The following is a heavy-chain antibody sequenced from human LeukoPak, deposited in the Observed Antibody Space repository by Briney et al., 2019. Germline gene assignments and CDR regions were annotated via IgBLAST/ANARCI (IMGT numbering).Heavy chain of an antibody. CDR3: ARVYGSVVPAAPHRKRTYYMDV. Sequence: WETLSLTCTVSGCSISSYYWSWIRQPPGKGLEGIGHIYYSGSTNYNPSLKSRVTISVATSKNQFSLKLSSVTAADTAVYYCARVYGSVVPAAPHRKRTYYMDVWGKGTTVTVSS. D-gene: IGHD2-2*01. CDR2: IYYSGST. CDR1: GCSISSYY. J-gene: IGHJ6*03. V-gene: IGHV4-59*08.